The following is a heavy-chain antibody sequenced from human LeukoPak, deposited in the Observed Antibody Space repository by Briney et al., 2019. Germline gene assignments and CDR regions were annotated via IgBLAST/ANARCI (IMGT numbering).Heavy chain of an antibody. J-gene: IGHJ4*02. V-gene: IGHV3-64D*09. D-gene: IGHD3-16*02. Sequence: PGGSLRLSCSASGFTFSSYAMHWVRQAPGRGLEYVSAISSDGGSTYYADSVKGRFTISRDNSKNTLYLQMSSLRAEDTAVYYCVKGRPSELRLGELSLPDWGQGTLVTVSS. CDR1: GFTFSSYA. CDR3: VKGRPSELRLGELSLPD. CDR2: ISSDGGST.